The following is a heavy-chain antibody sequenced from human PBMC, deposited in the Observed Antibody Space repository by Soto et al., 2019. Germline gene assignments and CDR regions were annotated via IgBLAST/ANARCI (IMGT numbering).Heavy chain of an antibody. J-gene: IGHJ6*02. CDR1: VFTFSSYS. CDR2: ISSSSSYI. CDR3: ARGYSSSWDYYYGMDV. Sequence: PGGSLSLSCAASVFTFSSYSMNWVRQAPGKGLEWVSSISSSSSYIYYPYSVKGRFTISRDNAKNSLYLQMNSLRAEDTAVYYCARGYSSSWDYYYGMDVWGQGTTVTVSS. D-gene: IGHD6-13*01. V-gene: IGHV3-21*01.